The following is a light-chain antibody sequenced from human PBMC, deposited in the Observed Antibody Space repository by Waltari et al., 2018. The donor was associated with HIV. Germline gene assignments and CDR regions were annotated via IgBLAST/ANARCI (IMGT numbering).Light chain of an antibody. CDR1: SNAVGGYTY. J-gene: IGLJ3*02. CDR2: EVS. Sequence: QSALTQPASVSGSPGQSITISCTGTSNAVGGYTYVSWSQQHPGKAPKVVIYEVSNRPSGVSNRFSGSKSGNTASLTISGLQAEDEADYYCSSYASTSTRVFGGGTKLTVL. V-gene: IGLV2-14*01. CDR3: SSYASTSTRV.